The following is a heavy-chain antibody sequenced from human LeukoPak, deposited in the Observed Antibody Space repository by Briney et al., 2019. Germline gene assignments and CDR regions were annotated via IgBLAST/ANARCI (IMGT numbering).Heavy chain of an antibody. CDR1: GFTFSNYW. J-gene: IGHJ6*03. D-gene: IGHD6-13*01. CDR2: IKPDGSET. Sequence: GGSLRLSCVASGFTFSNYWMSWVRQAPGKGLEWVANIKPDGSETDYVDSVKGRFTMSRDNAKNSLYLQMNSLRAEDTALYYCARGAAADLYYMDVWGKGTTVTVSS. V-gene: IGHV3-7*03. CDR3: ARGAAADLYYMDV.